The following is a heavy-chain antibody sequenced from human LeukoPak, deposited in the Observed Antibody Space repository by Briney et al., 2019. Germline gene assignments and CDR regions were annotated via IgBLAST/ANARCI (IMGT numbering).Heavy chain of an antibody. J-gene: IGHJ6*03. V-gene: IGHV3-66*02. CDR1: GFTVSSNY. Sequence: PGGSLRLSCAASGFTVSSNYMSWVRQAPGKGLEWVSFIYSGGSTYYADSVKGQFTISRDNSKNTLYLQMNSLRAEDTAVYYCARVDLDSSGYFYYYYYTDVWSKGSTVTVSS. D-gene: IGHD3-22*01. CDR2: IYSGGST. CDR3: ARVDLDSSGYFYYYYYTDV.